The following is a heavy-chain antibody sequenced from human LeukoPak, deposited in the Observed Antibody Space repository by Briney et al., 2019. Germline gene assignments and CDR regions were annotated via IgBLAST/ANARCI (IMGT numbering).Heavy chain of an antibody. J-gene: IGHJ6*02. Sequence: PGGSLRLSCAASGFTFSSYAMSWVRQAPGKGLEWVSAISGSGGSTYYADSVKGRFPISRDNSKNTLYLQMNSLRAEDTAVYYCAKPQSGVVPAAIIGGGYYYYYYGMDVWGQGTTVTVSS. V-gene: IGHV3-23*01. CDR1: GFTFSSYA. D-gene: IGHD2-2*01. CDR3: AKPQSGVVPAAIIGGGYYYYYYGMDV. CDR2: ISGSGGST.